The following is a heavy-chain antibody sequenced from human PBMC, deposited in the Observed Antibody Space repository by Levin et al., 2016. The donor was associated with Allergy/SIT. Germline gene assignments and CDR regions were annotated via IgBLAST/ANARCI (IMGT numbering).Heavy chain of an antibody. CDR1: GGSFSGYY. V-gene: IGHV4-34*01. D-gene: IGHD2-8*01. J-gene: IGHJ3*02. Sequence: SETLSLTCAVYGGSFSGYYWSWIRQPPGKGLEWIGEINHSGSTNYNPSLKSRVTISVDTSKNQFSLKLSSVTAADTAVYYCASLDIVLMPTGDAFDIWGQGTMVTVSS. CDR3: ASLDIVLMPTGDAFDI. CDR2: INHSGST.